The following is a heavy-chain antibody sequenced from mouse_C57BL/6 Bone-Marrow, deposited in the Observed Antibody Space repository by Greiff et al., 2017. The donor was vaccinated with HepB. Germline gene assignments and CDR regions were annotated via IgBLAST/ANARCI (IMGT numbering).Heavy chain of an antibody. CDR3: VIPYGYSFAY. Sequence: EVQLVESGGGLVQPKGSLKLSCAASGFSFNTYAMNWVRQAPGKGLEWVARIRSKSNNYATYYADSVKDRFTISRDDSESMLYLQMNNLKTEDTAMYYCVIPYGYSFAYWGQGTLVTVSA. J-gene: IGHJ3*01. D-gene: IGHD2-2*01. CDR1: GFSFNTYA. V-gene: IGHV10-1*01. CDR2: IRSKSNNYAT.